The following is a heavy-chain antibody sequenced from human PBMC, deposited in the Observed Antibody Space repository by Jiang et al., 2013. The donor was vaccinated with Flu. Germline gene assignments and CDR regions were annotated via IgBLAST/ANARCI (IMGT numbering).Heavy chain of an antibody. CDR3: AHSLGYCSGGSCYHVGGAFDI. J-gene: IGHJ3*02. CDR1: GFSLSTSGVG. Sequence: KPTQTLTLTCTFSGFSLSTSGVGVGWIRQPPGKALEWLALIYWNDDKRYSPSLKSRLTITKDTSKNQVVLTMTNMDPVDTATYYCAHSLGYCSGGSCYHVGGAFDIWGQGTMVTVSS. D-gene: IGHD2-15*01. CDR2: IYWNDDK. V-gene: IGHV2-5*01.